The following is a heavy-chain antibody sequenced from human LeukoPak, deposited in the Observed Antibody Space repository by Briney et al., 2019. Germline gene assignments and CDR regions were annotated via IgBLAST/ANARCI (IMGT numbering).Heavy chain of an antibody. V-gene: IGHV3-48*01. CDR1: GFTFSSYG. CDR2: ISTSGSTR. J-gene: IGHJ4*02. Sequence: GGSLRLSCAAAGFTFSSYGMTWVRQAPGKGLEWVSSISTSGSTRYYADSVRGRFTISRDNAKNSLYLQMNSLRAEDTAVYYCARRKEIDYWGQGTLVTVSS. CDR3: ARRKEIDY.